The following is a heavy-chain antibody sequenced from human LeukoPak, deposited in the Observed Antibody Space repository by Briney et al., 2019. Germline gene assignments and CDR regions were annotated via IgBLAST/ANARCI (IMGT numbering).Heavy chain of an antibody. Sequence: PGGSLRLSCAASGFTFSSYAMSWVRQAPGKVLEWVSAISGSGGSTYYADSVKGRFTISRDNSKNTLYLQMNSLRAEDTAVYYCAKVVYYDSSFPFDYWGQGTLVTVSS. J-gene: IGHJ4*02. CDR2: ISGSGGST. V-gene: IGHV3-23*01. D-gene: IGHD3-22*01. CDR3: AKVVYYDSSFPFDY. CDR1: GFTFSSYA.